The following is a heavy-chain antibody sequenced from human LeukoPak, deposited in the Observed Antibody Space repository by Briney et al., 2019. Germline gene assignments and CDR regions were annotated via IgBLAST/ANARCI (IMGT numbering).Heavy chain of an antibody. D-gene: IGHD3-22*01. CDR1: GFTFSSYA. V-gene: IGHV3-30-3*01. Sequence: GGSLRLSCAASGFTFSSYAMHWVRQAPGKGLEWVAVISYDGSNKYYADSVKGRFTISRDNSKNTLYLQMNSLRAEDTAVYYCARDNYYDSSGYYDYWGQGTLVTVSS. CDR2: ISYDGSNK. CDR3: ARDNYYDSSGYYDY. J-gene: IGHJ4*02.